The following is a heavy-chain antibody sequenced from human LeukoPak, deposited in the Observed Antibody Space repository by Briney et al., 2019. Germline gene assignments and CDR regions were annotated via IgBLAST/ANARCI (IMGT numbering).Heavy chain of an antibody. D-gene: IGHD3-10*01. CDR1: GFTFGDYA. J-gene: IGHJ4*02. V-gene: IGHV3-49*04. CDR2: IRSKAYGGTT. Sequence: GGSLRLSCTASGFTFGDYAMSWVRQAPGKGLEWVGFIRSKAYGGTTEYAASVKGRFTISRDDSKSIAYLQMNSLKTEDTAVYYCTRLGHGSGSFPFDYWGQGTLVTVSS. CDR3: TRLGHGSGSFPFDY.